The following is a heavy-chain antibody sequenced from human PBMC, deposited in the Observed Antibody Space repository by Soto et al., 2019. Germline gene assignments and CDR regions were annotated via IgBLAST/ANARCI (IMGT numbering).Heavy chain of an antibody. V-gene: IGHV1-18*01. CDR1: GYTFNKYG. J-gene: IGHJ5*02. D-gene: IGHD4-17*01. Sequence: QVQLVQSGAEVTKPGASVKVSCKASGYTFNKYGISWVRQAPGQGLEWMGWINTYNGNTNHAQKVQGRVTMTTDTSTSTAYLELRNLRSDDTAVYYCARVDYAEDSGWFDPWGQGTLVTVSS. CDR3: ARVDYAEDSGWFDP. CDR2: INTYNGNT.